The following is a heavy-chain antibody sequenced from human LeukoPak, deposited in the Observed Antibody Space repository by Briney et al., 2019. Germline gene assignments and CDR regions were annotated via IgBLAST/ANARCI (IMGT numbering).Heavy chain of an antibody. CDR2: ISSSSSTI. CDR1: GFTFSSYS. J-gene: IGHJ4*02. D-gene: IGHD3-22*01. V-gene: IGHV3-48*04. CDR3: ARHSVYYYDSSGEGYFDY. Sequence: GGSLRLSCAASGFTFSSYSMNWVRQAPGKGLEWVSYISSSSSTIYYADSVKGRFTISRDNAKNSLYLQMNSLRAEDTAVYYCARHSVYYYDSSGEGYFDYWGQGTLVTVSS.